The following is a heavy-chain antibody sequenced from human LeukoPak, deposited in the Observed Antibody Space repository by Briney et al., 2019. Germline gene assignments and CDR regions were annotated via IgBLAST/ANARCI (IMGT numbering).Heavy chain of an antibody. CDR3: ATDFFSDRGSSWSYFDY. CDR2: IQTKAAGETT. CDR1: GFTFHTAW. D-gene: IGHD6-19*01. V-gene: IGHV3-15*07. Sequence: GGSLRLSCAASGFTFHTAWFNWVRQAPGKGLEWVGRIQTKAAGETTDYAAPVKGRFSISRDDSRDTVYLQMNSLKTEDTAVYWCATDFFSDRGSSWSYFDYWGQGTLVTVSS. J-gene: IGHJ4*02.